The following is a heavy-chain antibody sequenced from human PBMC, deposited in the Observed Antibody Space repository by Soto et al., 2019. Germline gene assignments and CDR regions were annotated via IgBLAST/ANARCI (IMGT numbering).Heavy chain of an antibody. CDR3: AKDCTSRITIFGVVTFFDY. J-gene: IGHJ4*02. CDR1: GFTFSSYA. CDR2: ISGSGGST. V-gene: IGHV3-23*01. D-gene: IGHD3-3*01. Sequence: GGSLRLSCAAAGFTFSSYAMSWVRQAPGKGLEWVSAISGSGGSTYYADSVKGRFTISRDNSKNTLYLQMNSLRAEDTAVYYCAKDCTSRITIFGVVTFFDYWGQGTLVTVSS.